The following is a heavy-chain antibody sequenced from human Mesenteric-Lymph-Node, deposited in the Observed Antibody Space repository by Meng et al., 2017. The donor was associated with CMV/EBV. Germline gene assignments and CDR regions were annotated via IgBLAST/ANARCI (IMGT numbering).Heavy chain of an antibody. Sequence: GESLKISCAASGFTVSSNYMSWVRQAPGKGLEWVSVIYSGGSTYYADSVKGRFTISRDNSKNTLYLQMNSLRAEDTAVYYCARDDYSNIDGMDVWGQGTTVTAP. V-gene: IGHV3-53*01. CDR2: IYSGGST. D-gene: IGHD4-11*01. J-gene: IGHJ6*02. CDR1: GFTVSSNY. CDR3: ARDDYSNIDGMDV.